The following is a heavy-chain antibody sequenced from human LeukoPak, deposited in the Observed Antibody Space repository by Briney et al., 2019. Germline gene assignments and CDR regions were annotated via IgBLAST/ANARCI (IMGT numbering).Heavy chain of an antibody. V-gene: IGHV4-39*07. D-gene: IGHD3-3*01. CDR2: INHSGST. J-gene: IGHJ6*03. CDR1: GGSISSSSYY. Sequence: SETLSLTCTVSGGSISSSSYYWSWIRQPPGKGLEWIGEINHSGSTNYNPSLKSRVTISVDTSKNQFSLKLSSVTAADTAVYYCARGAPYYDSWSGYSGFRYYYYMDVWGKGTTVTVSS. CDR3: ARGAPYYDSWSGYSGFRYYYYMDV.